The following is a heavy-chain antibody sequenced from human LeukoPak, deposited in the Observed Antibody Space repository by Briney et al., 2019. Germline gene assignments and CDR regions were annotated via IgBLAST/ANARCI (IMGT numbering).Heavy chain of an antibody. J-gene: IGHJ4*02. Sequence: PGGSLRLSCAASGFTFSDYYMSWIRQAPGRGLEWVSYISSSGSTIYYADSVKGRFTISRDNAKNSLYLQTNSLRAEDTAVYYCAKDPGRGYSSSLDYWGQGTLVTVSS. CDR2: ISSSGSTI. CDR3: AKDPGRGYSSSLDY. CDR1: GFTFSDYY. D-gene: IGHD6-6*01. V-gene: IGHV3-11*04.